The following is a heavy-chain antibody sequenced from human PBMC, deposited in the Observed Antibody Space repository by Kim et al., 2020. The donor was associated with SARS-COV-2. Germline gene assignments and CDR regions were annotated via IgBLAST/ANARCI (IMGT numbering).Heavy chain of an antibody. V-gene: IGHV1-8*01. CDR3: ARGRTGYDWALDWFDP. Sequence: ASVKVSCKASGYTFTSYDINWVRQATGQGLEWMGWMNPNSGNTGYAQKFQGRVTMTRNTSISTAYMELSSLRSEDTAVYYCARGRTGYDWALDWFDPWGQGTLVTVSS. CDR1: GYTFTSYD. J-gene: IGHJ5*02. D-gene: IGHD5-12*01. CDR2: MNPNSGNT.